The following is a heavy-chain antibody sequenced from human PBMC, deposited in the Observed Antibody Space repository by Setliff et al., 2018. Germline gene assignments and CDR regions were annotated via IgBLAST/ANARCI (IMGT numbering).Heavy chain of an antibody. CDR3: ARDATYYDFWSDYSPDAFDI. D-gene: IGHD3-3*01. J-gene: IGHJ3*02. CDR2: IKQDGSEK. Sequence: PGGSLRLSCEASGFTFTSYWMSWVRQVPGKGLEWVANIKQDGSEKYYVDSVKGRFAISRDNAKNSLYLQMNSLRAEDTAMYYCARDATYYDFWSDYSPDAFDIWGQGTMVTVSS. CDR1: GFTFTSYW. V-gene: IGHV3-7*01.